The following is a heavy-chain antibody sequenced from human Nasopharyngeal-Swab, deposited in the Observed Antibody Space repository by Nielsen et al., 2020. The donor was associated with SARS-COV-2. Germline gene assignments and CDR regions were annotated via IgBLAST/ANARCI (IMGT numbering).Heavy chain of an antibody. J-gene: IGHJ4*02. D-gene: IGHD5-24*01. CDR2: INYSGST. Sequence: LRPPFAVHGGSFSGYYWSWTRQPPGKGLEWIGEINYSGSTNYNPSLKSRVTILVDTSKSQFSLKLNSVTAADTAVYYCARGNRDLGYYFDYWGQGTLVTVSS. V-gene: IGHV4-34*01. CDR3: ARGNRDLGYYFDY. CDR1: GGSFSGYY.